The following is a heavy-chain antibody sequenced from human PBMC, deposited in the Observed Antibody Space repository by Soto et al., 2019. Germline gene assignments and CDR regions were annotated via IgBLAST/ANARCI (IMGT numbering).Heavy chain of an antibody. V-gene: IGHV3-23*01. Sequence: GGSLRLSCAASGFTFSSYAMSWVRQAPGKGLEWVSAISGSGGSTYYADSVKGRFTISRDNSKNTLYLQMNSLRAEDTAVYYCAKGFPHYGDYLTFPFDYWGQGTLVTVSS. J-gene: IGHJ4*02. D-gene: IGHD4-17*01. CDR2: ISGSGGST. CDR3: AKGFPHYGDYLTFPFDY. CDR1: GFTFSSYA.